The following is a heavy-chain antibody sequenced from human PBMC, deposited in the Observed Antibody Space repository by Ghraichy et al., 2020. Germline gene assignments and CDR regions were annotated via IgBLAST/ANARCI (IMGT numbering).Heavy chain of an antibody. J-gene: IGHJ6*02. Sequence: SETLSLTYTVSGGSISSGGYYWSWIRQHPGKGLEWLGYIYYSGSTSYNPSLKSRVTISVDTSKNQFSLKLSSVTGADTAMYYCARRSGYIVGGMDVWGQGTTVTVSS. CDR2: IYYSGST. CDR3: ARRSGYIVGGMDV. D-gene: IGHD3-3*01. CDR1: GGSISSGGYY. V-gene: IGHV4-31*03.